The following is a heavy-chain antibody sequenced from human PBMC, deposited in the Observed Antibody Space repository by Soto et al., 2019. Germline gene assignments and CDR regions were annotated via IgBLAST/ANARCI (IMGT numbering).Heavy chain of an antibody. CDR2: IYYSGST. CDR3: ARHHHNPTFDF. J-gene: IGHJ4*02. Sequence: QLQLQESGPGLVKPSETLSLTCIVSGGSISSGAYYWAWIRQPPGKGLEGIGSIYYSGSTYYTPSLKSRVTISADTSKNQFSLKLSSVTAADSAVYFCARHHHNPTFDFWGQGTLVAVSS. V-gene: IGHV4-39*01. D-gene: IGHD4-4*01. CDR1: GGSISSGAYY.